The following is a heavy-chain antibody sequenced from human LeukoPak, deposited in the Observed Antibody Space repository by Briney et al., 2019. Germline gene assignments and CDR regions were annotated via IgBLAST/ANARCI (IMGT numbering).Heavy chain of an antibody. CDR2: IKQDGSEK. CDR1: GFTFSSYW. D-gene: IGHD6-6*01. V-gene: IGHV3-7*03. Sequence: GGSLRLSCAASGFTFSSYWMSWVRQAPGKGLEWVANIKQDGSEKYYVDSVKGRFTISRDNAKNSLYLQMNSLRAEDTALYHCARDAPSIAAHDYWGQGTLVTVSS. CDR3: ARDAPSIAAHDY. J-gene: IGHJ4*02.